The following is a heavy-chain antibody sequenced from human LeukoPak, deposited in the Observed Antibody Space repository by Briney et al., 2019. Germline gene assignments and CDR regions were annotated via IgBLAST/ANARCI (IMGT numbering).Heavy chain of an antibody. CDR3: ATYSSGWKFEH. CDR2: IKTKTGGGTS. Sequence: GGSLRLSCAASGFIFKNAWMTWVRQGPGKGLEWVARIKTKTGGGTSDCGAPVRGRFIISREDSNDTLFLQMDNLKTEDTGVYYCATYSSGWKFEHWGQGTLVSVSS. J-gene: IGHJ4*02. CDR1: GFIFKNAW. D-gene: IGHD6-19*01. V-gene: IGHV3-15*01.